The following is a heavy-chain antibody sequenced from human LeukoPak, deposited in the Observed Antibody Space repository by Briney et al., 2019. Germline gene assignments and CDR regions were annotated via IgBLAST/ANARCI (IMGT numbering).Heavy chain of an antibody. D-gene: IGHD1-1*01. CDR2: ISYSGTT. V-gene: IGHV4-31*03. CDR3: AGANGRPGYRWFDP. J-gene: IGHJ5*02. CDR1: GATITSGSSY. Sequence: SETLPLTCSVSGATITSGSSYWSWIRQHPGTGLEWIGYISYSGTTYYTPSLKSRMAISIDTSENQFSLKLSSVTAADTAVYLCAGANGRPGYRWFDPWGQGTLVTVSS.